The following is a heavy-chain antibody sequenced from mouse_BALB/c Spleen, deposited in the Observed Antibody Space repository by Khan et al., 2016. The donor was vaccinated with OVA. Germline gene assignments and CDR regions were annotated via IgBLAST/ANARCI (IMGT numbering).Heavy chain of an antibody. J-gene: IGHJ2*01. D-gene: IGHD1-1*02. CDR3: ARIQGGDFDY. CDR2: ISYSGNT. V-gene: IGHV3-2*02. CDR1: GYSITSDYA. Sequence: EVQLQESGPGLVKPSQSLSLTCTVTGYSITSDYAWNWIRQFPGNKLEWMGYISYSGNTKYNPSLKSRISIHRATSKNHVFLQLNFVTIEDTATYYCARIQGGDFDYWGQGTTLTVSS.